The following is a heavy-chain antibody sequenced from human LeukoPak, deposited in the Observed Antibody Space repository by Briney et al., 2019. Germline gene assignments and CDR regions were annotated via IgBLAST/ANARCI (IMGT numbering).Heavy chain of an antibody. Sequence: GGSLRLSCAASGFTFSSYAMSWVRQAPGKGLEWVSAIYSGGSTYYADSVKGRFTISRDNSKNTLYLQMNSLRAEDTAVYYCARDFNDFWSGYFPGDYYGMDVWGQGTTVTVSS. J-gene: IGHJ6*02. CDR3: ARDFNDFWSGYFPGDYYGMDV. V-gene: IGHV3-66*01. D-gene: IGHD3-3*01. CDR2: IYSGGST. CDR1: GFTFSSYA.